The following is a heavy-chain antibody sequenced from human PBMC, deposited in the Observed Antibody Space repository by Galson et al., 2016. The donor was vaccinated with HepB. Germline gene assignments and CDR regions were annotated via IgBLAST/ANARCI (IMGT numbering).Heavy chain of an antibody. CDR1: GYTFNTYW. Sequence: QSGAEVKKPGESLKISCKGSGYTFNTYWIGWVRRMPGKGLEWMGIIYPGNSETRYSLSFEGQVTISADKSNSTAYLQWSSLKATDGAIYYCAGRGDPSEYYYYAMDVGGQGTRGSFSS. CDR3: AGRGDPSEYYYYAMDV. J-gene: IGHJ6*02. V-gene: IGHV5-51*01. D-gene: IGHD3-16*01. CDR2: IYPGNSET.